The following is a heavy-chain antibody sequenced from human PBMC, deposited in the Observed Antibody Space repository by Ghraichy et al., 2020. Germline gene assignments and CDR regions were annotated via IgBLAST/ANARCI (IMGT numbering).Heavy chain of an antibody. J-gene: IGHJ6*02. CDR1: GFTFTNAW. D-gene: IGHD5-18*01. CDR2: IKSNADGGTA. Sequence: GGSLRLSCAASGFTFTNAWMSWVRQAPGKGLEWLCLIKSNADGGTAAYAAPVKGRFTSSSDDSRHTVYLHMNSLKTEDTAIYYCSTTAVEPVYSSYCYYPTDVWGHGTTVTVSS. V-gene: IGHV3-15*01. CDR3: STTAVEPVYSSYCYYPTDV.